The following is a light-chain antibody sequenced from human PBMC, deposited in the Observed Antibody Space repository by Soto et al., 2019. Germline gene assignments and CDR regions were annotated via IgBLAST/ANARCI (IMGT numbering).Light chain of an antibody. CDR1: QSVSSSY. CDR2: GAS. V-gene: IGKV3-20*01. Sequence: EIVLTQSSGTLSLSPGERATLSCRASQSVSSSYLAWYQQKPGQAPRLLIYGASSRATGIPDRFSGSGSGTVFTLTISRLEPEDFAVYYCQQYGSSPGTFGQGTKVDIK. CDR3: QQYGSSPGT. J-gene: IGKJ1*01.